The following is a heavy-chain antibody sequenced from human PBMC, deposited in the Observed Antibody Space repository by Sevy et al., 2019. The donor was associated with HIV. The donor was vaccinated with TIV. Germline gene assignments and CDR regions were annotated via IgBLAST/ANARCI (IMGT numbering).Heavy chain of an antibody. CDR1: GFTFSSYA. J-gene: IGHJ4*02. V-gene: IGHV3-23*01. CDR3: AKDIGYCSSTSCYRVFDY. D-gene: IGHD2-2*01. CDR2: ISGSGGST. Sequence: GGSLRLSCAAPGFTFSSYAMSWVRQAPGKGLEWVSAISGSGGSTYYADSVKGRFTISRDNSKNTLYLQMNSLRAEDTAVYYCAKDIGYCSSTSCYRVFDYWGQGTLVTVSS.